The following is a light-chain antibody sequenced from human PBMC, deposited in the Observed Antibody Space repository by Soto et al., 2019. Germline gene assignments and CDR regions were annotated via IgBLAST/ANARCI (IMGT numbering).Light chain of an antibody. Sequence: QSVLTQPPSVSGAPGQRVTISCTGSSSNIGAGYGVHWYQQRPGTAPRLLIYNNNQRPSGVPDRFSGSKSGTSASLAISGLRSDDESDYYCAAWDDSLSGPVFGGGTKVTVL. V-gene: IGLV1-47*02. CDR2: NNN. CDR3: AAWDDSLSGPV. CDR1: SSNIGAGYG. J-gene: IGLJ3*02.